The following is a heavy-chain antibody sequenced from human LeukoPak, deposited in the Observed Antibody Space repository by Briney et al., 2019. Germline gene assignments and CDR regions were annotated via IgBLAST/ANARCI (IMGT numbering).Heavy chain of an antibody. CDR2: IKQDGSEK. CDR3: ASSYGSALDI. D-gene: IGHD3-16*01. CDR1: GFTFSDNW. J-gene: IGHJ3*02. Sequence: GGSLRLSCAVSGFTFSDNWMSWVRQAPGQVLEWVANIKQDGSEKAHVDSVTGRFTISTDNAKNSLYLQMNSLRAEDTAVYYCASSYGSALDIWGQGTMVSVSS. V-gene: IGHV3-7*01.